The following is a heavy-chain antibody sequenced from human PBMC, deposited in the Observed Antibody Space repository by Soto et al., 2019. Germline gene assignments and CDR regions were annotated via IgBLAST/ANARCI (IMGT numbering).Heavy chain of an antibody. D-gene: IGHD1-7*01. J-gene: IGHJ6*02. CDR2: IYYSGST. CDR3: VTGTTTGQVYGMEV. V-gene: IGHV4-39*01. Sequence: SETLSLTCTFSVVSISSSSYYCGWIRQPPGKGLEWIGSIYYSGSTYYNPSLKSRVTISVDTSKNQFSLKLSSVTAADTAVYYCVTGTTTGQVYGMEVWGQGTTVTVSS. CDR1: VVSISSSSYY.